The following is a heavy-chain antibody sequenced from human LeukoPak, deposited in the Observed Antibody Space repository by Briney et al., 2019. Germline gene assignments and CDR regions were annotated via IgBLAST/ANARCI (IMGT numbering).Heavy chain of an antibody. D-gene: IGHD6-13*01. CDR1: GLTFDDCA. Sequence: PGGSLRLSCASSGLTFDDCAILWVREARGKGLEWVSGISWNSGSIGYADSVKGRFTISRDNAKNSLYLQMNSLRAEDTALYYCAKDIDQLIAAIDYWGQGTLVTVSS. CDR2: ISWNSGSI. CDR3: AKDIDQLIAAIDY. J-gene: IGHJ4*02. V-gene: IGHV3-9*01.